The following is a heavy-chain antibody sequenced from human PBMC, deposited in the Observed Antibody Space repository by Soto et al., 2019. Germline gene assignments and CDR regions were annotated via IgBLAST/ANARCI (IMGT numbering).Heavy chain of an antibody. CDR3: AKGTSLYQSPFDS. J-gene: IGHJ4*02. Sequence: EVQLLESGGNLVQPGGSLRLSCEASGFTFRSYGMSWVRQAPGKGLEWVAGISGSGGLTYYADSVKGRFVISRDNTKNTVSLQMSSLKADDTALYYCAKGTSLYQSPFDSWGQGALVSVSS. CDR2: ISGSGGLT. V-gene: IGHV3-23*01. CDR1: GFTFRSYG. D-gene: IGHD3-10*01.